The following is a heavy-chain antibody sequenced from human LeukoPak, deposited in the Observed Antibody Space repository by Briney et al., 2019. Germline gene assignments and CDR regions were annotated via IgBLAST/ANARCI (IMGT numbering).Heavy chain of an antibody. CDR3: ARDRWRQLTGYYYYYGMDV. CDR1: RYTFTGYY. J-gene: IGHJ6*02. Sequence: ASVTVSCKASRYTFTGYYMHWVGQAPGQGREGMGWINPNSGSTNYAQKFQGRVTMTRDTSISTAYMEMSRLRYDDTAVYYCARDRWRQLTGYYYYYGMDVWGQGTTVTVSS. V-gene: IGHV1-2*02. D-gene: IGHD5-18*01. CDR2: INPNSGST.